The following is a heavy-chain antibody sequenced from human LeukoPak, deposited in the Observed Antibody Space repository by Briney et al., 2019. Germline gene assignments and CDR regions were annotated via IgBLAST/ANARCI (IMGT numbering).Heavy chain of an antibody. J-gene: IGHJ4*02. V-gene: IGHV3-74*01. CDR3: ARGIAAAGPVDY. Sequence: GGSLRLSCAASGFTFSSYWMHWVRQAPGKGLVWVSRINSDGSSTSYADSVKGRFTISRDNAKNTLYPQMNSLRAEDTAVYYCARGIAAAGPVDYWGQGTLVTVSS. CDR2: INSDGSST. D-gene: IGHD6-13*01. CDR1: GFTFSSYW.